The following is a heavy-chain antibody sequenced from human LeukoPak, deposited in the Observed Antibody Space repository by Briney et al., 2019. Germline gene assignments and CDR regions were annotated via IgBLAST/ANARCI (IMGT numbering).Heavy chain of an antibody. CDR1: GFTFSSYD. CDR2: IGTAGEI. J-gene: IGHJ2*01. Sequence: GGTLRLSCAASGFTFSSYDIHWVRQATGKGLKWVSGIGTAGEIYYPGSVKGRFTISRENAKNSLYLQMNSLRAGDTAVYYCARAAYSSTWYSRYFDLWGRGTLVTVSS. V-gene: IGHV3-13*01. D-gene: IGHD6-13*01. CDR3: ARAAYSSTWYSRYFDL.